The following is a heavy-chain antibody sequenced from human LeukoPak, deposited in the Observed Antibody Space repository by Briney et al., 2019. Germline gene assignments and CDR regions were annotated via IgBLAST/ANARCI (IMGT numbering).Heavy chain of an antibody. CDR1: GFTFTDFY. CDR3: ARTKVWFGELLFGD. V-gene: IGHV3-11*01. J-gene: IGHJ4*02. Sequence: GGSLRLSCAASGFTFTDFYMSWIRQAPGKGLEWVSYISISGTTIYYADSVKGRFTISRDNAKNSLYLQMNSLRAEDTAVYYCARTKVWFGELLFGDWGQGTLVTVSS. D-gene: IGHD3-10*01. CDR2: ISISGTTI.